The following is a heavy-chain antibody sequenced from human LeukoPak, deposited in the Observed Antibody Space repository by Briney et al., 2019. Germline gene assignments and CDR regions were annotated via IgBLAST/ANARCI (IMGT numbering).Heavy chain of an antibody. J-gene: IGHJ4*02. CDR3: VREGPPQGRPWSGWYPFYF. D-gene: IGHD3-3*01. CDR2: IRGDGSER. Sequence: GGSLRLSCAASGFTFSSYWMTWVRQAPGKGLEWVANIRGDGSERFYVGYLKGRFTISRDNAKNSLYLQMNSLRVDDTAVYYCVREGPPQGRPWSGWYPFYFWGQGILVTVSS. CDR1: GFTFSSYW. V-gene: IGHV3-7*01.